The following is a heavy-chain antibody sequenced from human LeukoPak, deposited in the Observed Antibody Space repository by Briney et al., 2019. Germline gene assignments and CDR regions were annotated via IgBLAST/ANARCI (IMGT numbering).Heavy chain of an antibody. D-gene: IGHD1-26*01. CDR3: ARGLYSGNFDGYYFDY. CDR2: IYSRST. CDR1: GDSISDYY. J-gene: IGHJ4*02. Sequence: SETLSLTCTVSGDSISDYYWSWIRQAPGKGLEWIGYIYSRSTNYNPSLKSRVTISLDTSTNQFSLKLSSLTVADTAVYYCARGLYSGNFDGYYFDYWGRGTLVTVSS. V-gene: IGHV4-4*08.